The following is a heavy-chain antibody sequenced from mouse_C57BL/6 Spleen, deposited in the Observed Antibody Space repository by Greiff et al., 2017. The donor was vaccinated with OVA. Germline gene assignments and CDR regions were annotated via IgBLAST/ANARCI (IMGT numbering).Heavy chain of an antibody. V-gene: IGHV3-6*01. CDR3: AREYGSSPYYAMDY. D-gene: IGHD1-1*01. J-gene: IGHJ4*01. CDR2: ISYDGSN. CDR1: GYSITSGYY. Sequence: EVQLQQSGPGLVKPSQSLSLTCSVTGYSITSGYYWNWIRQFPGNKLEWMGYISYDGSNNYNPSLKNRISITRDTSKNQFFLKLNSVTTEDTATYYWAREYGSSPYYAMDYWGQGTSVTVSS.